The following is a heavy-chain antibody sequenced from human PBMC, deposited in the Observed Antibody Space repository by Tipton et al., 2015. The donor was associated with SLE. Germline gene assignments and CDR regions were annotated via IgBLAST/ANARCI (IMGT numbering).Heavy chain of an antibody. CDR2: ISSSGSTI. J-gene: IGHJ4*02. D-gene: IGHD6-13*01. Sequence: SLRLSCAASGFTFSSYEMNWVRQAPGKGLEWVSYISSSGSTIYDADSVKGRFTISRDNAKNSLYLQMNSLRAGDTAVYYCVRDLGIAAAALDYWGQGTLVTVSS. CDR1: GFTFSSYE. CDR3: VRDLGIAAAALDY. V-gene: IGHV3-48*03.